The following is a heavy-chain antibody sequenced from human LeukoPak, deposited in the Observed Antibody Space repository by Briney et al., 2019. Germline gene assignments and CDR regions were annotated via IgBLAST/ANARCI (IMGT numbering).Heavy chain of an antibody. CDR1: GFTFSGYA. CDR3: ARAGYSSGWYMDDY. CDR2: ISSSGSTI. Sequence: GGSLRLSCAASGFTFSGYAMQWVRQAPGKGLEWVSYISSSGSTIYYADSVKGRFTISRDNAKNSLYLQMNSLRAEDTAVYYCARAGYSSGWYMDDYWGQGTLVTVSS. V-gene: IGHV3-48*04. D-gene: IGHD6-19*01. J-gene: IGHJ4*02.